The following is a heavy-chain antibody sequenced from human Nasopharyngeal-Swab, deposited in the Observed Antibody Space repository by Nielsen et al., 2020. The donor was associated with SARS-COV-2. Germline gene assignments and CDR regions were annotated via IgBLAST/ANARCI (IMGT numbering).Heavy chain of an antibody. Sequence: GSLRLSCTVSGGSISSYYWSWIRQPPGKGLEWIGYIYYSGSTNYNPSLKSRVTISVDTSKNQFSLKLSSVTAADTAVYYCARVAIAVAVYFDYWGQGTLVTVSS. CDR1: GGSISSYY. D-gene: IGHD6-19*01. J-gene: IGHJ4*02. CDR3: ARVAIAVAVYFDY. CDR2: IYYSGST. V-gene: IGHV4-59*01.